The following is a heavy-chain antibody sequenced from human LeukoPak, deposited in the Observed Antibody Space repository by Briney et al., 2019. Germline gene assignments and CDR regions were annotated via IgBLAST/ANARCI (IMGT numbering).Heavy chain of an antibody. CDR3: ARGGAPED. V-gene: IGHV4-4*07. J-gene: IGHJ4*02. CDR1: GGSISDFY. CDR2: MHSSGVI. Sequence: SETLSLTCTVSGGSISDFYWSWIRQPAGKGLEWIGRMHSSGVITYNPSLKSRVTMSLDTSKKQFSLKVTSVTAADTAVYYCARGGAPEDWGQGPLVTVSS.